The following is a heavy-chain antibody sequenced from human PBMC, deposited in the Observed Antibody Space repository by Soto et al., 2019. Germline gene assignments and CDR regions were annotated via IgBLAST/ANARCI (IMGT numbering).Heavy chain of an antibody. CDR2: ISGSGDST. D-gene: IGHD6-6*01. V-gene: IGHV3-23*01. Sequence: VGSLRLSCAASGFTFSSYAMSWVRQAPGKGLEWVSAISGSGDSTYYADSVKGRFTISRDNSKNTLYLQMNSLRAEDTAVYYCVVWPPYYFDYWGQGTLVTVSS. CDR3: VVWPPYYFDY. CDR1: GFTFSSYA. J-gene: IGHJ4*02.